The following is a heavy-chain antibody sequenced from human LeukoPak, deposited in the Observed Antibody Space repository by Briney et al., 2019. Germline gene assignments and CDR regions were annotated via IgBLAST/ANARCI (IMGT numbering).Heavy chain of an antibody. D-gene: IGHD5-24*01. CDR3: ASPSQATMYYYYGMDV. CDR2: INPSGGST. J-gene: IGHJ6*02. Sequence: ASVKVSCKASGYTFTSYYMHWVRQAPGQGLEWMGIINPSGGSTSYAQKFQGRVTMTRDTSTSTVYMELSSLRSEDTAVYYCASPSQATMYYYYGMDVWGQGTTVTVPS. CDR1: GYTFTSYY. V-gene: IGHV1-46*01.